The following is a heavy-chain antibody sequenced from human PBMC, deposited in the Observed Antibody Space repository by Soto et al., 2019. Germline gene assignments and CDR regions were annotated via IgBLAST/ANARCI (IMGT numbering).Heavy chain of an antibody. CDR2: ISYAGDHK. Sequence: GGSLRLSCTPSAFTFRNYGLLWVRQAPGKRLEGGALISYAGDHKDYPDSARGRFTVSRDNFNNMLFLQMDSLTPEDTAVSYCAKNIMGSAAHYDALDVWRQGITETV. J-gene: IGHJ6*01. CDR3: AKNIMGSAAHYDALDV. D-gene: IGHD3-22*01. CDR1: AFTFRNYG. V-gene: IGHV3-30*18.